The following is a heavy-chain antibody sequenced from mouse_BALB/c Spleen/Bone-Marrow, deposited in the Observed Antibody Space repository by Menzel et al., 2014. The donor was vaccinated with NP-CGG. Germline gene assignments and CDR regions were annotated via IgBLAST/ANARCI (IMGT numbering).Heavy chain of an antibody. CDR2: INPGSSTI. CDR3: ARLRPYGYPDN. Sequence: VQLQQSGGGLVQPGGSLNLACVASGFDFGRYWMSWARQAPGKGLEWIGEINPGSSTINYSPSLKDKFIISRDNAKNSLFLPMSKRGSEDTALYYCARLRPYGYPDNWGQGPPLTVSS. V-gene: IGHV4-2*02. J-gene: IGHJ2*01. CDR1: GFDFGRYW. D-gene: IGHD1-2*01.